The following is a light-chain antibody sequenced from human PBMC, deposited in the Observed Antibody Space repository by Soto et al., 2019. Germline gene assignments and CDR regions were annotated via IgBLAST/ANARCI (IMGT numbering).Light chain of an antibody. Sequence: DIQMTQSPSSLSASVGDRVTITCQASQDISNYLNWYQQKPGKAHKLLIYDASNLETGVPSRFSGSGSVTDFTFTISSLQPEDIATYYCQQYDNLPLTVGGGTKVEIK. CDR3: QQYDNLPLT. CDR1: QDISNY. CDR2: DAS. J-gene: IGKJ4*01. V-gene: IGKV1-33*01.